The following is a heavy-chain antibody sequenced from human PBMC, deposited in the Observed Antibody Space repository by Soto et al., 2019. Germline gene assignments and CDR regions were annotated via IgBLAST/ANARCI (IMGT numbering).Heavy chain of an antibody. D-gene: IGHD2-2*01. V-gene: IGHV4-4*07. CDR3: ARINMDCSSSSCYHSPDAFDI. J-gene: IGHJ3*02. Sequence: LSLTCTVSGAAISSYYWSWIRQPAGKGLEWIGRIYTSGSTNYNPSLESRVTMSVATSKNQFSLKLSPVTAADTAVYYCARINMDCSSSSCYHSPDAFDIWRQRTMVTVSS. CDR1: GAAISSYY. CDR2: IYTSGST.